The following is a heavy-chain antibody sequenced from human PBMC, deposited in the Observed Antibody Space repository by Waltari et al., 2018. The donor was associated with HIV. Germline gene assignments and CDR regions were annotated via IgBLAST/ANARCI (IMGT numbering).Heavy chain of an antibody. J-gene: IGHJ4*02. CDR1: GASFNDYY. V-gene: IGHV4-34*01. D-gene: IGHD2-2*01. Sequence: AQLQQWGTGLLTPSEALSLTCAVSGASFNDYYWTWIRQLPGTGLEWMGEVGPGGNVKVLPSPRRRLPLSTDASKNQFSLTLTSVAATDPGVYFCARGLQMTSYASGNWLWEQMLSRYFFDVWGQG. CDR2: VGPGGNV. CDR3: ARGLQMTSYASGNWLWEQMLSRYFFDV.